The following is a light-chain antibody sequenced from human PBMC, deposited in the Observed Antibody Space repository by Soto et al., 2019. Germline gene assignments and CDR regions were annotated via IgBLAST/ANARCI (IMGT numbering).Light chain of an antibody. Sequence: EIVITQSPATLPASPRERATLSCRASQSVSSNLAWYQQKPGQAPRLLIYGASTRATGIPARFSGSGSGTEFTLTISSLQSEDFAVYYCQQYNNWQMTFGEGTKVDIK. V-gene: IGKV3-15*01. J-gene: IGKJ1*01. CDR2: GAS. CDR1: QSVSSN. CDR3: QQYNNWQMT.